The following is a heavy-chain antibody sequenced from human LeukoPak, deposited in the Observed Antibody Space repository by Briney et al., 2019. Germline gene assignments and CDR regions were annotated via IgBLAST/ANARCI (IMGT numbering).Heavy chain of an antibody. CDR1: GLTVSGNY. V-gene: IGHV3-53*01. CDR2: IYTDGGT. Sequence: GGSLRLSCAASGLTVSGNYMTWVRQAPGKGLEWVSTIYTDGGTYYADSVKGRFTISRDESNNILYLQINSLRGDDTAVYYCATRRRLSDYWGQGTLVTVSS. J-gene: IGHJ4*02. D-gene: IGHD2/OR15-2a*01. CDR3: ATRRRLSDY.